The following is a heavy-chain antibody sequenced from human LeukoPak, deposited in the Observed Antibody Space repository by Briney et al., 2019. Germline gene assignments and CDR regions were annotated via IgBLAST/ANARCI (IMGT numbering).Heavy chain of an antibody. CDR1: GYSFTTYA. V-gene: IGHV7-4-1*02. J-gene: IGHJ4*02. Sequence: ASVKVSCKASGYSFTTYAINWMRQAPGQGLEWLGWINPNTENPTYAQGFTGRFVFSVDTSVSTAYLQISSLKAEDTAVYYCARDGPVAGISLFDSWGQGTLVTVSS. D-gene: IGHD6-19*01. CDR2: INPNTENP. CDR3: ARDGPVAGISLFDS.